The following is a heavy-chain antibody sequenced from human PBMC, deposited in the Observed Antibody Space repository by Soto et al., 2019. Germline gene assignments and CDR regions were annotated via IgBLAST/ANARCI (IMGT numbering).Heavy chain of an antibody. D-gene: IGHD2-2*01. CDR1: GDTLRNSA. CDR2: ILPLFETT. J-gene: IGHJ6*01. V-gene: IGHV1-69*06. Sequence: VPLVQSGAEVKRPGSSVEVSCKASGDTLRNSALSWVRQAPGQRLEWMGGILPLFETTNYAPKFQGRLTITAVKSPNTAYMELSSLSSEDTAVYYCARDKGRDVVVVPAATCYIYGIDGWGQGTTVNVSS. CDR3: ARDKGRDVVVVPAATCYIYGIDG.